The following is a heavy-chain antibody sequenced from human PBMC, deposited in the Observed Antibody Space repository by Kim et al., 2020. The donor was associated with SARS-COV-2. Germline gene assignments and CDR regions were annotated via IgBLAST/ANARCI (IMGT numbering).Heavy chain of an antibody. CDR3: ARVRASLRYFDWFNDY. CDR1: GFTFSSYW. V-gene: IGHV3-7*01. J-gene: IGHJ4*02. Sequence: GGSLRLSCAASGFTFSSYWMSWVRQAPGKGLEWVANIKQDGSEKYYVDSVKGRFTISRDNAKNSLYLQMNSLRAEDTAVYYCARVRASLRYFDWFNDYWGQGTLVTVSS. CDR2: IKQDGSEK. D-gene: IGHD3-9*01.